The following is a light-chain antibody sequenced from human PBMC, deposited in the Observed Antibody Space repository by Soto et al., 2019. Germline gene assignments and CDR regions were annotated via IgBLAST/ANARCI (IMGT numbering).Light chain of an antibody. CDR1: SSDVGGSLY. CDR2: EVT. CDR3: SSYAGSNTGL. J-gene: IGLJ2*01. V-gene: IGLV2-8*01. Sequence: QSALTQPPSASGSPGQSVTISCTGTSSDVGGSLYVSWYQQHPGKAPKLMIFEVTKSPSGVPDRFSCSKSGKTTSLTVSGLQAEDEANYYCSSYAGSNTGLFGGGTKLTVL.